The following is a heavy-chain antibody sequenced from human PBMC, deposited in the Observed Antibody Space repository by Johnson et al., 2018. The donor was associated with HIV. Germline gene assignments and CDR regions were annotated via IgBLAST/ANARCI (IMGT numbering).Heavy chain of an antibody. CDR3: AKAPGTGGWGASDI. CDR2: ISYDGSNK. J-gene: IGHJ3*02. CDR1: GFTFSSYG. Sequence: QVQLVESGGGVVQPGRSLRLSCAASGFTFSSYGMHWVRQAPGKGLEWVAVISYDGSNKYYADSVKGRFTISRDNSKNTLYLQMNSLRAEDTAVYYCAKAPGTGGWGASDIWGRGTMVTVSS. V-gene: IGHV3-30*18. D-gene: IGHD1-14*01.